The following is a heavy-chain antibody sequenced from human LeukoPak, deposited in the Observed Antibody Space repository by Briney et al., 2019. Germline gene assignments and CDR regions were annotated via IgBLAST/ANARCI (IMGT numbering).Heavy chain of an antibody. V-gene: IGHV4-34*01. CDR2: INHSGST. D-gene: IGHD2-2*01. Sequence: SETLSLTCAVYGGSFSGYYWSWIRQPPGKGLEWIGEINHSGSTNYNPSLKSRVIISVDTSKNQFSLKLSSVTAADTAVYYCARLWSYCSSTSCYEGFDYWGQGTLVTVSS. CDR1: GGSFSGYY. J-gene: IGHJ4*02. CDR3: ARLWSYCSSTSCYEGFDY.